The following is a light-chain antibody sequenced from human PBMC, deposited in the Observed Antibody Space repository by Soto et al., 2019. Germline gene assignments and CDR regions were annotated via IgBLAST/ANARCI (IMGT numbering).Light chain of an antibody. CDR3: QQSYIIPRA. Sequence: DIQMTQSPSSLSASAGDRVVITCRASQPIGSYVNWYQQKPGNAPKLLIYAASSLQTGVPSRFTGSGYATDFTLTISNLQPEDFATYSCQQSYIIPRAFGQGTTV. V-gene: IGKV1-39*01. CDR1: QPIGSY. CDR2: AAS. J-gene: IGKJ1*01.